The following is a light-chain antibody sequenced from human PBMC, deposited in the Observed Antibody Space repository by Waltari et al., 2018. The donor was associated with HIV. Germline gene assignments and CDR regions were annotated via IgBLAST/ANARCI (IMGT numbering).Light chain of an antibody. CDR1: QSVSSS. V-gene: IGKV3-15*01. J-gene: IGKJ1*01. CDR3: QQYNNWPPKT. CDR2: GAS. Sequence: EIVMTQSPATLSVSPGERATLSCGASQSVSSSLAWYQQKPGQAPRLLIYGASTGASGIPARFSGSGSGTEFTLIISSLQSEDFALYYCQQYNNWPPKTFGQGTKVEIK.